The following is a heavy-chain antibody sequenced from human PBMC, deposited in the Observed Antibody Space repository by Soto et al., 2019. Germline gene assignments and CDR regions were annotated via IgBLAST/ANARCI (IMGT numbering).Heavy chain of an antibody. CDR3: ARDYGGGRAFEI. CDR2: ISSSGSTI. CDR1: GFTFSSYE. J-gene: IGHJ3*02. Sequence: GGSLRLSCAASGFTFSSYEMNWVRQAPGKGLEWVSYISSSGSTIYYADSVKGRFTISRDNAKNSLYLQMNSLRAEDTAVYYCARDYGGGRAFEIWGQGTMVTVSS. D-gene: IGHD3-16*01. V-gene: IGHV3-48*03.